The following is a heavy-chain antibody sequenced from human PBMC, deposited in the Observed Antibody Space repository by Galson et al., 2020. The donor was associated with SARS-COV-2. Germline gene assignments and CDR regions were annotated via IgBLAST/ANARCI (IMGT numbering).Heavy chain of an antibody. CDR2: ISSDSPYI. Sequence: NSGGSLRLSCAASSFRFTAYSMHWVRQAPGKGLEWVSSISSDSPYIYYADSVRGRFTISRDNSKNSLYLQMNNLRAEDTAVYYCARGHGSSWSYYFDYWSRGTLVTVSS. CDR1: SFRFTAYS. V-gene: IGHV3-21*01. J-gene: IGHJ4*02. D-gene: IGHD6-13*01. CDR3: ARGHGSSWSYYFDY.